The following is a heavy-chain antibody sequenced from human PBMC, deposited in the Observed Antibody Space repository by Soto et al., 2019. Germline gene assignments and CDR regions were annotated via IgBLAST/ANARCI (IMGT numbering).Heavy chain of an antibody. J-gene: IGHJ6*02. D-gene: IGHD3-10*01. V-gene: IGHV3-33*01. CDR1: GFTFSSYG. Sequence: GGSLRLSCAASGFTFSSYGMHWVRQAPGKGLEWVAVIWYDGSNKYYADSVKGRFTISRDNSKNTLYLQMNSLRAEDTAVYYCARERGKPLYYGMDVWGQGTTVTVSS. CDR3: ARERGKPLYYGMDV. CDR2: IWYDGSNK.